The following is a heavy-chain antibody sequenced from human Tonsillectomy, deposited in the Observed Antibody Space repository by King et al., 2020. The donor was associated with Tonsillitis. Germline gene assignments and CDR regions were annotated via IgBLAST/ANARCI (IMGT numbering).Heavy chain of an antibody. CDR2: IFYSGST. CDR1: GDSISSSGFY. J-gene: IGHJ6*03. D-gene: IGHD4-11*01. V-gene: IGHV4-39*01. Sequence: QLQESGTELVKPSETLSLTCTISGDSISSSGFYWGWIRQPPGKGLEWIGSIFYSGSTYHNPSLKSRVTISVDTSKKQFSLKLSSVTAADTAVYYCARLTLTVFYYYYMDVWGKGTTVTVSS. CDR3: ARLTLTVFYYYYMDV.